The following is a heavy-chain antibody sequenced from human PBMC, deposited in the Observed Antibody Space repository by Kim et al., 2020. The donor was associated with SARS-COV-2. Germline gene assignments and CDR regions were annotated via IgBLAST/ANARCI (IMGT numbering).Heavy chain of an antibody. CDR3: ATDKRFGEFGGY. Sequence: ASVKVSCKVSGYTLTELSMHWVRQAPGKGLEWMGGFDPEDGETIYAQKFQGRVTMTEDTSTDTAYMELSSLRSEDTAVYYCATDKRFGEFGGYWGQGTLVTVSS. CDR2: FDPEDGET. CDR1: GYTLTELS. J-gene: IGHJ4*02. V-gene: IGHV1-24*01. D-gene: IGHD3-10*01.